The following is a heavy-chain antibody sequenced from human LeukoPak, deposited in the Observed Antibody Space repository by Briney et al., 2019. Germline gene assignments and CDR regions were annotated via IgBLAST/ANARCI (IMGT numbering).Heavy chain of an antibody. J-gene: IGHJ4*02. CDR3: ARRDFWSGYYNY. CDR2: INHSGST. Sequence: PSETLSLTCAVYGGSFSGYYWSWIRQPPGKGLEWIGEINHSGSTNYNPSLKSRVTISGDTSKNQFSLKLNSVTAADTAVYYCARRDFWSGYYNYWGQGTLVTVSS. D-gene: IGHD3-3*01. CDR1: GGSFSGYY. V-gene: IGHV4-34*01.